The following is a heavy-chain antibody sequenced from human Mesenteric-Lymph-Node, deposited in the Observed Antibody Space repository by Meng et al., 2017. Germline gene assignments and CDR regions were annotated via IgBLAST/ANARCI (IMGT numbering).Heavy chain of an antibody. CDR1: GGSISSSNW. Sequence: QGQREEPGQGLVKPPGTLSLTCAVSGGSISSSNWWSWVRQPPGKGLEWIGEIYHSGSTNYNPSLKSRVTISVDKAKDHLSLKLASVTAADTAVYYCASLKDYDGRGYYYFESWGQGTLVTVSS. CDR2: IYHSGST. J-gene: IGHJ4*02. D-gene: IGHD3-22*01. V-gene: IGHV4-4*03. CDR3: ASLKDYDGRGYYYFES.